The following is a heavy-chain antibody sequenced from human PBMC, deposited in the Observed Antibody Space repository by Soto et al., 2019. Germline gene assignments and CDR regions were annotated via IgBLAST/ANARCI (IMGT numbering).Heavy chain of an antibody. CDR1: GGSFSGYY. Sequence: PSETLSLTCAVYGGSFSGYYWSWIRQPPGKGLEWIGGINHSGSTNYNPSLKSRVTISVDTSKNQFSLKLSSVTAADTAVYYCARDGSGYPLDYWGQGTLVTVPQ. D-gene: IGHD3-22*01. J-gene: IGHJ4*02. CDR3: ARDGSGYPLDY. V-gene: IGHV4-34*01. CDR2: INHSGST.